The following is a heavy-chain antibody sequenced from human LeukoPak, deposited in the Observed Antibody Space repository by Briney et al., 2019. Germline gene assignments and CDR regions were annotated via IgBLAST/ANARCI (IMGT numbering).Heavy chain of an antibody. Sequence: ASVKVSCKASGYTFTSYGISWVRQAPGQGLEWMGWISAYNGNTNYAQKLQGRVTMTTDTSTSTAYMELRSLRSDDTAVYYCARDGPLGYCSSTSCYPYYYYGMDVWGQGTTVTVSS. V-gene: IGHV1-18*01. D-gene: IGHD2-2*01. CDR2: ISAYNGNT. CDR1: GYTFTSYG. CDR3: ARDGPLGYCSSTSCYPYYYYGMDV. J-gene: IGHJ6*02.